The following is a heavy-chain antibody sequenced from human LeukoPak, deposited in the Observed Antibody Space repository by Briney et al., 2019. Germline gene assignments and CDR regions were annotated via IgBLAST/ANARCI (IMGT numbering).Heavy chain of an antibody. CDR2: ISDSGTHI. D-gene: IGHD2-21*02. J-gene: IGHJ6*02. Sequence: PGGSLRLSCAASGFTFSSYAMSWVRQAPGEGLEWVSSISDSGTHIYYADSVKGRFTISRDNSKNTVYLQMNSLRAEDTAVYYCARDRVVVTATVYYYYGMDVWGQGTTVTVSS. CDR3: ARDRVVVTATVYYYYGMDV. V-gene: IGHV3-23*01. CDR1: GFTFSSYA.